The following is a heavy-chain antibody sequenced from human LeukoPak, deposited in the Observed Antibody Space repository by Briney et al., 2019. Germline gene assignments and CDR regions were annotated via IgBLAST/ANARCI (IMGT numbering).Heavy chain of an antibody. CDR2: IIPIFGTA. CDR1: GGTFSSYA. D-gene: IGHD4-23*01. CDR3: ARDDYGGNTHFDY. J-gene: IGHJ4*02. V-gene: IGHV1-69*01. Sequence: SVKVSCKASGGTFSSYAISWVRQAPGQGLEWMGGIIPIFGTANYAQKFQGRVTITADESTSTAYMELSSLRSEDTAVYCCARDDYGGNTHFDYWGQATLVTLSS.